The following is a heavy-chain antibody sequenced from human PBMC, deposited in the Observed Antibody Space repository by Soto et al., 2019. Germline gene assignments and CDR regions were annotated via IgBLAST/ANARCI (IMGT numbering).Heavy chain of an antibody. Sequence: GGSVRLSCAASGFSFSIYAMTWVRQAPGKGLEWVSVISDNGGYTSYADSVKGRFTISRDNSKIMVYLQMNSLRAEDTAIYYCAKCDGDYRYYYYGMDVWGQGTTVTVSS. CDR2: ISDNGGYT. D-gene: IGHD4-17*01. J-gene: IGHJ6*02. CDR1: GFSFSIYA. V-gene: IGHV3-23*01. CDR3: AKCDGDYRYYYYGMDV.